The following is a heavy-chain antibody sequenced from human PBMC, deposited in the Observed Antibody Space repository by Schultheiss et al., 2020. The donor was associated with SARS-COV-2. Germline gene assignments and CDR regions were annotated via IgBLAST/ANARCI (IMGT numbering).Heavy chain of an antibody. CDR2: IYYSGST. CDR1: GGSISSGGYY. Sequence: SQTLSLTCTVSGGSISSGGYYWSWIRQHPGKGLEWIGYIYYSGSTYYNPSLKSRVTISVDTSKNQFSLKLSSVTAADTAVYYCARAKRGYSGYDMYYFDYWGQGTLVTVSS. D-gene: IGHD5-12*01. CDR3: ARAKRGYSGYDMYYFDY. V-gene: IGHV4-31*03. J-gene: IGHJ4*02.